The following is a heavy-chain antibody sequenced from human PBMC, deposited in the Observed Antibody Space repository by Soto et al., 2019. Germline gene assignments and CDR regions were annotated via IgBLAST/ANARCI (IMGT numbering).Heavy chain of an antibody. J-gene: IGHJ6*03. CDR1: GFTFSRYG. Sequence: GGSLRLSCAASGFTFSRYGMHWVRQAPGKGLEWVAVISYDGSNKYYADSVKGRFTISRDNSKNTLYLQMNSLRAEDTVVYYCAKGRYGSGSYYIDYYYYMDVWGKGTTVTVSS. CDR2: ISYDGSNK. D-gene: IGHD3-10*01. V-gene: IGHV3-30*18. CDR3: AKGRYGSGSYYIDYYYYMDV.